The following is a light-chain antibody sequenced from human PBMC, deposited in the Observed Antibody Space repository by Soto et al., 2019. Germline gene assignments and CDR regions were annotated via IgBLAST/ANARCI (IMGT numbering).Light chain of an antibody. CDR2: EVS. CDR1: SSDVGSYNR. CDR3: SSYTSSSTYV. J-gene: IGLJ1*01. V-gene: IGLV2-18*02. Sequence: QSALTQPPSVSGSPGQSVTISCTGTSSDVGSYNRDSWYQQPPGTAPKLMIYEVSNRPSGVPDRFSGSKSGDTASLTISGLQAEDEADYCSSYTSSSTYVFGTGTKLTVL.